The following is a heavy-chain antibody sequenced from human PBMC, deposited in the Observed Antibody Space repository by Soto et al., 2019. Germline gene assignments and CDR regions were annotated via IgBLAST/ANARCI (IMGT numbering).Heavy chain of an antibody. D-gene: IGHD5-12*01. V-gene: IGHV2-5*02. CDR1: GFSLSSSGVG. Sequence: QITLKESGPTLVKPTQTLTLTCTFSGFSLSSSGVGVGWIRQPPGKALQWLALIYWDDDKRYSPSLKSRLTITKDTSKNQVVLTMTNMDPVDTGKYYCAHSPYVGYAFDFDYWGLGTLVTVSS. CDR3: AHSPYVGYAFDFDY. J-gene: IGHJ4*02. CDR2: IYWDDDK.